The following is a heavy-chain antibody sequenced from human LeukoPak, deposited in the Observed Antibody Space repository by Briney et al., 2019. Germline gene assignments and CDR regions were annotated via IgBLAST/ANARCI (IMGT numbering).Heavy chain of an antibody. J-gene: IGHJ4*02. V-gene: IGHV1-2*02. CDR2: INPNSGGT. Sequence: ASVKVSCKASGYTFTGYYMHWVRQAPGQGLEWMGWINPNSGGTNYAQKFQGRVTMTRDTSISTAYMELSRLRSDDTAVYYCARARIAVHRGVFDYWGQGTLVTVSS. CDR3: ARARIAVHRGVFDY. D-gene: IGHD6-19*01. CDR1: GYTFTGYY.